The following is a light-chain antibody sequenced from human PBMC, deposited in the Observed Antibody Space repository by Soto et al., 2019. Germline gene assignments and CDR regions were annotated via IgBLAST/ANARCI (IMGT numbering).Light chain of an antibody. CDR1: QSVSNN. V-gene: IGKV3-15*01. J-gene: IGKJ5*01. CDR2: GAS. CDR3: QQYSNWPPIT. Sequence: EIVLTQSPGTLSLSPGERATLSCRASQSVSNNYLAWYQQKPGQAPRLLIYGASNRATGIPPRFSGSGSGTEFTLTISSLQSEDFAVYYCQQYSNWPPITFGQGTRLEIK.